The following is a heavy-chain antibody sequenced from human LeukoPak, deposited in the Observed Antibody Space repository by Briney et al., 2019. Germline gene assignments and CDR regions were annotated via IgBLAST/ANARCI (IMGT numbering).Heavy chain of an antibody. D-gene: IGHD3-22*01. J-gene: IGHJ4*02. Sequence: GGSLRLSCAAPGFTFSSYGMHWVRQAPGKGLEWVAVISYDGSNKYYADSVKGRFTISRDNSKNTLYLQMNSLRAEDTAVYYCAKDSGDYYDSSGYYDYWGQGTLVTVSS. CDR3: AKDSGDYYDSSGYYDY. CDR2: ISYDGSNK. CDR1: GFTFSSYG. V-gene: IGHV3-30*18.